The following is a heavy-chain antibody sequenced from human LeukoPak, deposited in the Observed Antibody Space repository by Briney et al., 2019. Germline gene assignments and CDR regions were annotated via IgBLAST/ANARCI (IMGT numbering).Heavy chain of an antibody. J-gene: IGHJ4*02. D-gene: IGHD3-3*01. Sequence: GGSLRPSCAASGFTFSRYWMNWVRQTPGKGLEWVANIKEDGSEKNYVDSVKGRFTISRDNTKNSLYLQMNSLTAEDTAVYYCASARFRDYWGQGTLVTVSS. CDR1: GFTFSRYW. CDR2: IKEDGSEK. CDR3: ASARFRDY. V-gene: IGHV3-7*01.